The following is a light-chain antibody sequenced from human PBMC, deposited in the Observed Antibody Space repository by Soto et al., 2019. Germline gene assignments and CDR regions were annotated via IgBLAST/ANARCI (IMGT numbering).Light chain of an antibody. CDR2: GAS. J-gene: IGKJ1*01. V-gene: IGKV3-20*01. Sequence: EIVLTQSPGTLSLSPGERATLSCRASQSVTSSYLVWYQQKPGQAPRLLIYGASSRATGIPDRFSGSGSGTDFTLTISRLEPEDSAVYYCQQYGSLPWTFGRGTKVEIK. CDR3: QQYGSLPWT. CDR1: QSVTSSY.